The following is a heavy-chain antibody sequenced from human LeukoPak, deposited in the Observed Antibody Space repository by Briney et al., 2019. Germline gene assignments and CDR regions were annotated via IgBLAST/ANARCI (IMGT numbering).Heavy chain of an antibody. CDR2: IYYSGST. CDR1: GGSFSGYY. Sequence: SETLSLTCAVYGGSFSGYYWSWIRQPPGKGLEWIGYIYYSGSTNYNPSLKSRVTISVDTSKNQFSLKLSSVTAADTAVYYCARRSRVYCTNGVCYLFDYWGQGTLVIVSS. CDR3: ARRSRVYCTNGVCYLFDY. J-gene: IGHJ4*02. V-gene: IGHV4-59*08. D-gene: IGHD2-8*01.